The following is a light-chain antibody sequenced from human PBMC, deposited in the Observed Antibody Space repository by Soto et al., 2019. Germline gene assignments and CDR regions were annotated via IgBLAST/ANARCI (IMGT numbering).Light chain of an antibody. CDR2: EAS. CDR1: QSVGNW. J-gene: IGKJ1*01. V-gene: IGKV1-5*03. CDR3: QQYKSDPCT. Sequence: IRMTQSPSTQSASIGDRVIITCRASQSVGNWLAWYQQKPGRAPKLLMYEASSLESGIPSRFSGSGSGTEFTLTVSGLQPDDFAAYYCQQYKSDPCTFGQGTKVEIK.